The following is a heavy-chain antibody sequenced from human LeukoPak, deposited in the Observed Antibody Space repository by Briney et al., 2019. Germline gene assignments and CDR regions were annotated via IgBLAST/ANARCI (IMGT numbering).Heavy chain of an antibody. CDR1: GFTLSSYS. Sequence: GGSLRLSCAASGFTLSSYSMNWVRQAPGKGLEWVSYISRSSSTIHYADSVKGRFTISRDNAKNSLYLQMNSLRAEDTAVYYCATDVDTGAFDIWGQGTMVTVSS. CDR2: ISRSSSTI. J-gene: IGHJ3*02. D-gene: IGHD5-18*01. CDR3: ATDVDTGAFDI. V-gene: IGHV3-48*01.